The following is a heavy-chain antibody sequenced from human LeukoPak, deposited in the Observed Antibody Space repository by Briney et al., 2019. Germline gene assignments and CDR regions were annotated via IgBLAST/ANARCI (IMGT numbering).Heavy chain of an antibody. J-gene: IGHJ4*02. CDR3: AKGTAAGPRGFDY. CDR1: GFTFSSYA. CDR2: ISGSGGST. Sequence: PGGSLRLSCAASGFTFSSYAMSWVRQAPGRGLEWVSAISGSGGSTYYTDSVKGRFTISRDNSKNTVYLQMNSLRADDTAVYYCAKGTAAGPRGFDYWAREPWSPSPQ. D-gene: IGHD6-19*01. V-gene: IGHV3-23*01.